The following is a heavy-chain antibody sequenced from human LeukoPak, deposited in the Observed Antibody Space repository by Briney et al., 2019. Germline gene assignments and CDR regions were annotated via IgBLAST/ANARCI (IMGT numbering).Heavy chain of an antibody. J-gene: IGHJ4*02. V-gene: IGHV5-51*03. CDR2: IYPGDSDT. D-gene: IGHD6-6*01. Sequence: KPGGSLKISCKGSGYSFTNYWITWGRQMPGKGLGWMGIIYPGDSDTRYSPSFQGQVSISVDKSISTAYLQWSSLKASDTAMYYCARLGPAPPPSSSFFDYWGQGTLVTVSS. CDR1: GYSFTNYW. CDR3: ARLGPAPPPSSSFFDY.